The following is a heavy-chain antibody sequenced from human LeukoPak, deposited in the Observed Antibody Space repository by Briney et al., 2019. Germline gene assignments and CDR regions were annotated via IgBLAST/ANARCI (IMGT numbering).Heavy chain of an antibody. D-gene: IGHD3-3*01. CDR1: GFTFSSYG. Sequence: PGGSLRLSCAASGFTFSSYGMHWLRQAPGKGLEGVAVISYDGSNKYYADSVKGRFTISRDNSKNTLYLQMNSLRAEDTAVYYCAKDGVAILRRDHAYPDYWGQGTLVTVSS. J-gene: IGHJ4*02. CDR3: AKDGVAILRRDHAYPDY. V-gene: IGHV3-30*18. CDR2: ISYDGSNK.